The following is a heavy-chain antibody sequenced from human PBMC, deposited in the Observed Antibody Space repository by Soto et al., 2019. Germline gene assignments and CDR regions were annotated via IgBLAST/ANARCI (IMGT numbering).Heavy chain of an antibody. D-gene: IGHD1-1*01. Sequence: EVQLLESGGGLVQPGGSLRLSCAASGFTFSSYAMSWVRQAPGKGLEWVSAISGSGGSTYYADSVKGRFTISRDNSKNTLYLQMNSLRAEDTAVYYCEKDRYNPITSYGDYWGQGTLVTVSS. J-gene: IGHJ4*02. V-gene: IGHV3-23*01. CDR1: GFTFSSYA. CDR2: ISGSGGST. CDR3: EKDRYNPITSYGDY.